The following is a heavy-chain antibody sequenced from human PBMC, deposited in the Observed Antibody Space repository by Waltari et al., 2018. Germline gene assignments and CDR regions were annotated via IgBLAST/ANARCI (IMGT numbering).Heavy chain of an antibody. CDR1: GYSFTSSW. CDR3: ARITIFGVVIGGYFDY. CDR2: IYPCDSDT. J-gene: IGHJ4*02. Sequence: EVQLVQSGAEVKKPGASLKISCRGSGYSFTSSWIGWVRQMPGKGPEWMGIIYPCDSDTRYSPSVQGQVTISADKSISTAYLQWSSLKASDTAMYYCARITIFGVVIGGYFDYWGQGTLVTVSS. V-gene: IGHV5-51*01. D-gene: IGHD3-3*01.